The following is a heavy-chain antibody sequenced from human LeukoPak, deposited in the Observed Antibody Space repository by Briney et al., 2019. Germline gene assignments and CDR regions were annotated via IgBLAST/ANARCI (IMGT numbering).Heavy chain of an antibody. CDR3: ARNDYLED. J-gene: IGHJ1*01. CDR1: GFTFSSYW. CDR2: IKSDGSST. Sequence: PGGSLRLSCAGSGFTFSSYWMHWVRQAPGTGLVWVSRIKSDGSSTSYADSVKGRFTIARDNAKNTLYLQMNSLRPEDTAVYYCARNDYLEDWGQGTLVTVPS. V-gene: IGHV3-74*01.